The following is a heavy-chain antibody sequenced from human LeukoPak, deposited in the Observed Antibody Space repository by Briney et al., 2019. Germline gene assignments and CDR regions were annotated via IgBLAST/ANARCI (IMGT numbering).Heavy chain of an antibody. J-gene: IGHJ4*02. V-gene: IGHV3-23*01. CDR3: AKDRSGTVTTG. CDR2: ISGSGGST. CDR1: GFTFSSYA. D-gene: IGHD4-17*01. Sequence: GGSLRLSCAASGFTFSSYAMSWVRQAPGKGLEWVSAISGSGGSTYYADSVEGRFTISRDNSKNTLYLQMNSLRAEDTAVYYCAKDRSGTVTTGWGQGTLVTVSS.